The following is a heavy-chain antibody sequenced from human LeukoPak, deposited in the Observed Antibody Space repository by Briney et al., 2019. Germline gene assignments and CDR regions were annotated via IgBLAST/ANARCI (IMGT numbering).Heavy chain of an antibody. D-gene: IGHD6-19*01. CDR3: AKDTPLIEYSSAWSRNSFDY. CDR1: GFTFSGYA. V-gene: IGHV3-23*01. CDR2: LSGGSRGT. J-gene: IGHJ4*02. Sequence: PGGSLRLSCAASGFTFSGYAMSWVRQAPGKGLKWVSTLSGGSRGTYYAESVKGRFTISSDNSKNTLYLQINSLRAEDTAVYYCAKDTPLIEYSSAWSRNSFDYWGQGTLVTVSS.